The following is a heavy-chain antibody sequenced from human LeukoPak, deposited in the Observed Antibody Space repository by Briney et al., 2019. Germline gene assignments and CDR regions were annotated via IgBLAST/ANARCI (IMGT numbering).Heavy chain of an antibody. Sequence: GGSLRLSCAASGFTFSNAWMSWVRQAPGKGLEWVGRIKSKTDGGTTDYAAPVKGRFTISRGDSKNTLYLQMNSLKTEDTAVYYCTTVEGSGSYPSDYWGQGTLVTVSS. CDR2: IKSKTDGGTT. D-gene: IGHD3-10*01. CDR3: TTVEGSGSYPSDY. CDR1: GFTFSNAW. V-gene: IGHV3-15*01. J-gene: IGHJ4*02.